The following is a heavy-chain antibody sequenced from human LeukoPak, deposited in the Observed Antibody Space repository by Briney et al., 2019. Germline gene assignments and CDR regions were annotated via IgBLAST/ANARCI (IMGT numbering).Heavy chain of an antibody. V-gene: IGHV3-48*01. CDR1: GFTFSSYS. D-gene: IGHD6-13*01. Sequence: PGGSLRLSCAASGFTFSSYSMNWVRQAPGKGLEWVSYISSSSSTIYYADSVKGRFTISRDNAKNSLYLQMNSLRAEDTAVYYCAREGQQLVWGSYYYGMDVWGQGTTVTVSS. CDR3: AREGQQLVWGSYYYGMDV. CDR2: ISSSSSTI. J-gene: IGHJ6*02.